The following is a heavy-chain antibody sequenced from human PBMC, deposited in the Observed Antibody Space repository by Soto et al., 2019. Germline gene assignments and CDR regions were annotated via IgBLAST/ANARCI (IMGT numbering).Heavy chain of an antibody. J-gene: IGHJ2*01. CDR3: AREFYTSTWNTVTYFDL. D-gene: IGHD1-1*01. Sequence: QVQLVQSEAEVRNPGSSVKVSCKVSGGSFTTYPISWVRQPPGQGLEWMGATVPIFGTPNYALKFQDRVTIDADRSTTTVYMELRGLTSEDTAVSYCAREFYTSTWNTVTYFDLWGRGTLVAVSS. CDR1: GGSFTTYP. CDR2: TVPIFGTP. V-gene: IGHV1-69*06.